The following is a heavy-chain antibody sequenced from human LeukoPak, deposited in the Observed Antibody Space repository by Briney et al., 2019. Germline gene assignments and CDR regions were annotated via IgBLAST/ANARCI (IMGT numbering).Heavy chain of an antibody. V-gene: IGHV3-7*01. Sequence: GGSLRLSCAASGFTFSNYWMSWVRQAPGKGLEWVANIKQDGSEKYYVDSVKGRFTISRDNAKNSLYLQMNSLRAEDTAVYYCARLSAAAVDSDFWGQGTLVTVSS. D-gene: IGHD6-13*01. J-gene: IGHJ4*02. CDR3: ARLSAAAVDSDF. CDR1: GFTFSNYW. CDR2: IKQDGSEK.